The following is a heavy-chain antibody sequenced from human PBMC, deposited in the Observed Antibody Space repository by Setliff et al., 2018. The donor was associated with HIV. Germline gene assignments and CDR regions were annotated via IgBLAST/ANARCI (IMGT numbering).Heavy chain of an antibody. CDR3: TRVAVITDDAFDV. CDR1: GNTYIRYS. Sequence: ASVKVSCKPSGNTYIRYSIGWVRQAPGQGLEWMGMINPRGETTNYAQKFQGGVTMTRDTSTSTVYMELSSLRSEDTAFYYCTRVAVITDDAFDVWGQGTMVTVS. D-gene: IGHD3-16*01. CDR2: INPRGETT. J-gene: IGHJ3*01. V-gene: IGHV1-46*01.